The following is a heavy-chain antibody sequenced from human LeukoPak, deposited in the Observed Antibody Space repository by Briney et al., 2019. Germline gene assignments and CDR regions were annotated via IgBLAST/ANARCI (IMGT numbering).Heavy chain of an antibody. J-gene: IGHJ4*02. D-gene: IGHD3-3*01. CDR3: ARLTYYDFWSGYYDYYFDY. Sequence: PSETLSLTCAVYGGSFSGYYWSWIRQPPGKGLEWIGEINHSGSTNYNPSLKSRVTISVDTSKNQFSLKLSSVTAADTAVYYCARLTYYDFWSGYYDYYFDYWGQGTLATVSS. CDR2: INHSGST. V-gene: IGHV4-34*01. CDR1: GGSFSGYY.